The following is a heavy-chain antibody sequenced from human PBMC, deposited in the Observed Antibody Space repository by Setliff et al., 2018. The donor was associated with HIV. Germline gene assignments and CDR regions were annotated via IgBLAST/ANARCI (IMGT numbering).Heavy chain of an antibody. D-gene: IGHD5-18*01. Sequence: ASVKVSCKASGYTFTSYYMHWVRQAPGQGLEWMGIINPSGGSASYAQKSQGRVTMTRDTSTSTVYMELSSLRSEDTAVYYCARRGGYSYATDAFDIWGQGTMVTISS. CDR2: INPSGGSA. V-gene: IGHV1-46*01. J-gene: IGHJ3*02. CDR3: ARRGGYSYATDAFDI. CDR1: GYTFTSYY.